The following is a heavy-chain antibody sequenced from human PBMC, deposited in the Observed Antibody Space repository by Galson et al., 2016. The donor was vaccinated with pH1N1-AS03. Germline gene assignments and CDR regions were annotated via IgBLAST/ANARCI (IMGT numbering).Heavy chain of an antibody. J-gene: IGHJ1*01. CDR3: ARDGPGIVRANAH. V-gene: IGHV1-69*13. CDR2: IIPIFGKP. D-gene: IGHD1-14*01. CDR1: GDSFSSYA. Sequence: SVKVSCKASGDSFSSYAFTWVRPAPGQGLEWMGGIIPIFGKPQYAQKFQGRVTITADESTTTVYMDLSSLISDDTAMYYCARDGPGIVRANAHWGQGTLVTVSS.